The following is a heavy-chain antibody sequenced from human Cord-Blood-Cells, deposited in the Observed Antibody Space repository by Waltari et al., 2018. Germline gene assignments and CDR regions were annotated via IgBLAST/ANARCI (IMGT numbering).Heavy chain of an antibody. Sequence: VQLVQPGAEVQKPGTSVNVSCKAPEGTFSTCGISWVRQAPGQGLEWMGGIIPIFGTANYAQKFQGRVTITADESTSTAYMELSSLRSEDTAVYYCARGDYSNYDSYYYYGMDVWGQGTTVTVSS. D-gene: IGHD4-4*01. CDR1: EGTFSTCG. V-gene: IGHV1-69*01. CDR2: IIPIFGTA. CDR3: ARGDYSNYDSYYYYGMDV. J-gene: IGHJ6*02.